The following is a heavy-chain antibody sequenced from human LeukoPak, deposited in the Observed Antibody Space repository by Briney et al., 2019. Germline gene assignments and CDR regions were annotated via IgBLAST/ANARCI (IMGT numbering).Heavy chain of an antibody. J-gene: IGHJ4*02. CDR2: INQDGSAK. V-gene: IGHV3-7*01. CDR1: GFTFSGSW. Sequence: GGSLRLSCAASGFTFSGSWMSWVRQAPGRGLEWVANINQDGSAKNYLDSVKGRFTISIDRGKNSLYLQMNSLRDEDTAVYYCARELSWSGRDYWGQGTLVTVSS. CDR3: ARELSWSGRDY. D-gene: IGHD3-3*01.